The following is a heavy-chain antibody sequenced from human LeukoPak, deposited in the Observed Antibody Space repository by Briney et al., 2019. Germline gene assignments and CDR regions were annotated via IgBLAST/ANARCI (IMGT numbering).Heavy chain of an antibody. CDR1: GGSISSYY. CDR2: IYISGTT. D-gene: IGHD2-2*01. V-gene: IGHV4-4*07. Sequence: SETLSLTCTVSGGSISSYYWSWIRQPPGKGLEWIGRIYISGTTYYNPSLKSRVTMSVDTSKNQFSLKLYSVTAADTAVYYCARDEGYCSSTSCLNWFDPWGQGTLVTVSS. J-gene: IGHJ5*02. CDR3: ARDEGYCSSTSCLNWFDP.